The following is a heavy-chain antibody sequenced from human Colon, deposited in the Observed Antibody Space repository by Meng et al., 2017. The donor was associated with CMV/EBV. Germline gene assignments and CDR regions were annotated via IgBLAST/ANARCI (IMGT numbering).Heavy chain of an antibody. Sequence: GGSLRLSCATSGFTFSTYWMHWVRQVPGKGLVWVSRINSDGTIIDYADSVKGRFTISRDNAKNTLDLQMNSLRDEDTAVFYCVGGTPFDYWGQGTLVTVSS. D-gene: IGHD1-26*01. V-gene: IGHV3-74*01. CDR2: INSDGTII. CDR3: VGGTPFDY. J-gene: IGHJ4*02. CDR1: GFTFSTYW.